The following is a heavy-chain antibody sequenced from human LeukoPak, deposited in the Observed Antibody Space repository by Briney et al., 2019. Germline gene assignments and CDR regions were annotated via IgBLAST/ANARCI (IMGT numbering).Heavy chain of an antibody. Sequence: PSETLSLTCAVYGGSFSGYYWSWIRQPPGKGLEWIGEINHSGSTNYNPSLKSRVTISVDTSKNQFSLKLSSVTAADTAVYYCARVHGSGGYHWFDPWGQGTLVTVSS. J-gene: IGHJ5*02. V-gene: IGHV4-34*01. D-gene: IGHD3-10*01. CDR2: INHSGST. CDR1: GGSFSGYY. CDR3: ARVHGSGGYHWFDP.